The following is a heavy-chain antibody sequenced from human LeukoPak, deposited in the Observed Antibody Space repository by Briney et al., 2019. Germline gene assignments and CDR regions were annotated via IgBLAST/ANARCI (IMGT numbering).Heavy chain of an antibody. CDR1: GFGLSVLS. CDR2: IRPETGEP. V-gene: IGHV1-24*01. Sequence: GASVKVSCKISGFGLSVLSIHWMRQAPGKGLEWVGGIRPETGEPIFAQKFRGRVTITEDTFTDTGYLELRGLTSADTAVYYCSTDSGRSYFYFDFWGQGTLVTVSS. CDR3: STDSGRSYFYFDF. D-gene: IGHD3-10*01. J-gene: IGHJ4*02.